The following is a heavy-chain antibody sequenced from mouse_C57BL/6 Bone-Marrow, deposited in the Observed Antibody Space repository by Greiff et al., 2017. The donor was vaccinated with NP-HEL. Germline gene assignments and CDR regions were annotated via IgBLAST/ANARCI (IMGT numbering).Heavy chain of an antibody. CDR1: GYTFTDYY. CDR3: ANRQLRLRGVWFAY. Sequence: VQLQQSGPELVKPGASVKISCKASGYTFTDYYINWVKQRPGQGLEWIGWIFPGSGSTYYNEKFKGKATLTVDKSSSTAYMLLSSLTSEDSAVYFCANRQLRLRGVWFAYWGQGTLVTVSA. CDR2: IFPGSGST. D-gene: IGHD3-2*02. J-gene: IGHJ3*01. V-gene: IGHV1-75*01.